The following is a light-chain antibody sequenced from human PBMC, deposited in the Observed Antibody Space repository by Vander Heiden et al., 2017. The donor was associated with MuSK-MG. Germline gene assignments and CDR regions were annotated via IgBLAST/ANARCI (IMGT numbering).Light chain of an antibody. CDR1: QSISSN. CDR2: GAS. V-gene: IGKV3-15*01. J-gene: IGKJ4*01. CDR3: PLYYYWPPPT. Sequence: EIMMTQSPATLSVSPGERATLSCRASQSISSNLAWYQQKPGQAPRLLIYGASTRATGFPARSSGSGLGTEFTLTISSLQSVDFTVYYCPLYYYWPPPTFGGGTKVEIK.